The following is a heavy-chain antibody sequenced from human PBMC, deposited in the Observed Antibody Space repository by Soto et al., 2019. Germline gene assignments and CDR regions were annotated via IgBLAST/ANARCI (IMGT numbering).Heavy chain of an antibody. D-gene: IGHD3-22*01. CDR1: GVSISSYY. Sequence: SATQSLTCPVSGVSISSYYWSLLRHPAGKGLEWIGRIYTSGSTNYNPSLKSRVTMSVDTSKNQFSLKLSSVTAADTAVYYCARDHPLDYYDSSGYLDYWGQGTLVNVS. J-gene: IGHJ4*02. CDR3: ARDHPLDYYDSSGYLDY. CDR2: IYTSGST. V-gene: IGHV4-4*07.